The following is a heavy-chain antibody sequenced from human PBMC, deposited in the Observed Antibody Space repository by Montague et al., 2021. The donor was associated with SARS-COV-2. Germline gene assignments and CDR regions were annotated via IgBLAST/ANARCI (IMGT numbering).Heavy chain of an antibody. CDR2: IYTSGTT. CDR1: GGSISSGSYY. J-gene: IGHJ4*02. D-gene: IGHD5-12*01. Sequence: TLSLTCTVSGGSISSGSYYWSWIRQPAGKGLEWIGRIYTSGTTDYSFSLKSRVTISVDTSKSQFSLKLTSVTAADTAVYYCARAHSGSWAHLDNWGQGGLVTASS. CDR3: ARAHSGSWAHLDN. V-gene: IGHV4-61*02.